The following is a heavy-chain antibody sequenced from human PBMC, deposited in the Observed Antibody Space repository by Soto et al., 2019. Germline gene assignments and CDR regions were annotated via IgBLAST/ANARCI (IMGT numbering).Heavy chain of an antibody. J-gene: IGHJ6*02. V-gene: IGHV4-31*03. CDR1: GGSISSGGYY. D-gene: IGHD3-3*01. CDR3: ARDEWSGYYTGGMDV. CDR2: IYYSGST. Sequence: SETLSLTCTVSGGSISSGGYYWSWIRQHPGKGLEWIGYIYYSGSTYYNPSLKSRVTISVDTSKNQFSLKLSSVTAADTAVYYCARDEWSGYYTGGMDVWGQGTTVTVSS.